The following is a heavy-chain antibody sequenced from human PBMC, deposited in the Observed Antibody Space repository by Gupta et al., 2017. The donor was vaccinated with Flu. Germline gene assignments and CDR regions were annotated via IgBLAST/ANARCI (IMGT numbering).Heavy chain of an antibody. D-gene: IGHD1-1*01. Sequence: GLEWLAGISHDGSQHSHTDSVKGRFIISRDNSKNTLYLQMSGLRTEDKAVYSCAKDWRRNKNIYGMNVWGQGTTVTVSS. J-gene: IGHJ6*02. V-gene: IGHV3-30*18. CDR3: AKDWRRNKNIYGMNV. CDR2: ISHDGSQH.